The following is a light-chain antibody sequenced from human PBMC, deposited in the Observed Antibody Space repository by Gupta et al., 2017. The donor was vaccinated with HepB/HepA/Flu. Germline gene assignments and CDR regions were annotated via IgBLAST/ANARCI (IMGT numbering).Light chain of an antibody. Sequence: QSALTQPASASGSPGQSISISCTGTSSDVGTYNYASWYQQHPGKVPKLLIFDISNRPSGVSNRFAGSKAGNTAYLTSSGIQTEDEADDYCSSYTTSNTMIFGGGTKVTVL. V-gene: IGLV2-14*03. CDR1: SSDVGTYNY. CDR2: DIS. CDR3: SSYTTSNTMI. J-gene: IGLJ2*01.